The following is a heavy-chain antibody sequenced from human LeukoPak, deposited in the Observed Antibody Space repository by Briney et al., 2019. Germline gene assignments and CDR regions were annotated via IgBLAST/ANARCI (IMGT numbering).Heavy chain of an antibody. J-gene: IGHJ4*02. V-gene: IGHV3-9*03. D-gene: IGHD2-15*01. CDR3: AKGDCSGGSCSLLDY. CDR2: ISWNSGSI. Sequence: GRSLRLSCAASGFTFDDYAMHWVRQAPGKGLEWVSGISWNSGSIGYADSVKGRFTISRDNAKNSLYLQMNSLRAEDMALYYCAKGDCSGGSCSLLDYWGQGTLVTVSS. CDR1: GFTFDDYA.